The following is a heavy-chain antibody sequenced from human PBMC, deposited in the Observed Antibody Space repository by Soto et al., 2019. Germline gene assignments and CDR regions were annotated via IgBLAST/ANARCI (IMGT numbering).Heavy chain of an antibody. J-gene: IGHJ5*01. CDR3: AKAKGYGANSWLDS. V-gene: IGHV4-34*01. CDR1: GGSFSGYY. Sequence: QVQLQQWGAGLLKPSETLSLTCAVYGGSFSGYYWSWIRQPPGKGLEWIGEINHSGSANYHPSLDSRHTISVDPSNHHSSLEVRSVTPADTAVYDCAKAKGYGANSWLDSWGQGNLVTVSS. D-gene: IGHD4-17*01. CDR2: INHSGSA.